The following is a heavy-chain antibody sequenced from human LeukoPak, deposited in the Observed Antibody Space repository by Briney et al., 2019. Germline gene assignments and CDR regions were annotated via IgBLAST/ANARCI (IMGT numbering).Heavy chain of an antibody. CDR3: ARGRSSGWFWFRY. D-gene: IGHD6-19*01. CDR2: INHSGST. J-gene: IGHJ4*02. Sequence: SETLSLTCTVSGGSISSYYWTWIRQPPGKGLEWIGEINHSGSTNYNPSLKSRVTISVDTSRKQFFLRLSSVTAADTAVYYCARGRSSGWFWFRYWGQGTLVTVSS. V-gene: IGHV4-34*01. CDR1: GGSISSYY.